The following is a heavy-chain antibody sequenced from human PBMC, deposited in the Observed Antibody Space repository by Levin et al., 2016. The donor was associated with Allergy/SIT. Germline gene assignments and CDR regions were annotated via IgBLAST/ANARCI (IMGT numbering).Heavy chain of an antibody. V-gene: IGHV4-34*01. Sequence: WIRQPPGKGLEWIGEINHSGSTNYNPSLKSRVTISVDTSKNQFSLKLSSVTAADTAVYYCARGGFLGSSWPYYYYGMDVWGQGTTVTVSS. J-gene: IGHJ6*02. CDR2: INHSGST. CDR3: ARGGFLGSSWPYYYYGMDV. D-gene: IGHD6-13*01.